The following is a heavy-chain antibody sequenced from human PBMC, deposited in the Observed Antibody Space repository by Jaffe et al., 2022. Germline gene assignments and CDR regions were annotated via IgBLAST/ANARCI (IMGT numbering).Heavy chain of an antibody. D-gene: IGHD6-19*01. V-gene: IGHV3-64*01. J-gene: IGHJ3*02. CDR2: VLGDGGHP. CDR1: GFTFSTYA. CDR3: ARDLAVAGFAFDI. Sequence: EVQLVESGGGLVQPGGSLRLSCAASGFTFSTYAMHWVRQAPGRGLEFVSSVLGDGGHPSYANSVKGRFIISRDNSKNTLYLQMGSLRAEDMAMYYCARDLAVAGFAFDIWGEGTMVTVSS.